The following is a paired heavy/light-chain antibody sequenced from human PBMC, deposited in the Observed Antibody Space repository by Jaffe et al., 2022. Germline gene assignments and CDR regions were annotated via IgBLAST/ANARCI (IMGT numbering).Light chain of an antibody. CDR3: LQHKSYPNT. CDR1: QDIRNA. CDR2: VAS. Sequence: DIQMTQSPSSLSASVGDRVTITCRASQDIRNALGWYQQKPGKVPKRLIYVASSLQSGVPSRFSGSGSGTEFTLTISSLQPEDFATYYCLQHKSYPNTFGQGTKLEIK. J-gene: IGKJ2*01. V-gene: IGKV1-17*01.
Heavy chain of an antibody. V-gene: IGHV3-74*01. CDR3: ANLREDY. CDR2: INSDGSST. J-gene: IGHJ4*02. Sequence: EVQVVESGGGLVQPGGSLRLSCAASGFTFSNYWMHWVRQAPGKGLVWVSHINSDGSSTGYADSVKGRFTISRDNAKNTLYLQMNSLRAEDTAVYYCANLREDYWGQGTLVTVSS. CDR1: GFTFSNYW.